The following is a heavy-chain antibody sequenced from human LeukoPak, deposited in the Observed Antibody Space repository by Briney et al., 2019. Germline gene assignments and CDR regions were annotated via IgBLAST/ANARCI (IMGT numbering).Heavy chain of an antibody. D-gene: IGHD2-15*01. CDR3: ARGRYCSGGSCYSYDYYYMDV. V-gene: IGHV4-34*01. CDR1: GGSFSGYY. Sequence: SETLSLTCAVYGGSFSGYYWSWIRQPPGKGREWIGEINHSGSTNYNPSLKRRVTISVDTSKNQFSMKLSSVTAADTAVYYCARGRYCSGGSCYSYDYYYMDVWGKGTTVTVSS. J-gene: IGHJ6*03. CDR2: INHSGST.